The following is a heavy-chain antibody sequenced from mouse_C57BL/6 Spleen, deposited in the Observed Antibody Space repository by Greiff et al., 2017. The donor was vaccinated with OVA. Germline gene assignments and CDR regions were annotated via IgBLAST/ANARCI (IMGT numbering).Heavy chain of an antibody. D-gene: IGHD2-1*01. CDR2: IYPGAGDT. Sequence: QVQLKESGAELVKPGASVKISCKASGYAFSSYWMNWVKQRPGQGLEWIGQIYPGAGDTNYHGKFKGKATLPADKSSSTAYRQLSSLTSEDASVYYCARGGYGNYYAMDYWGQGTSVTVSS. V-gene: IGHV1-80*01. CDR1: GYAFSSYW. J-gene: IGHJ4*01. CDR3: ARGGYGNYYAMDY.